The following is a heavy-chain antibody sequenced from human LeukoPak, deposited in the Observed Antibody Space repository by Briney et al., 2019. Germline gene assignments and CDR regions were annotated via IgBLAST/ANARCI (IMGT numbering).Heavy chain of an antibody. V-gene: IGHV4-39*07. CDR1: GGSIRSSGYY. CDR2: IYYSGST. D-gene: IGHD3-3*01. CDR3: ARVKVSTAPIFGVVATNWFDP. Sequence: SETLSLTCSVSGGSIRSSGYYWGWIRQPPGKGLEWIGNIYYSGSTYYNPSLKSRVTISVDTSKNQFSLKLSSVTAADTAVYYCARVKVSTAPIFGVVATNWFDPWGQGTLVTVSS. J-gene: IGHJ5*02.